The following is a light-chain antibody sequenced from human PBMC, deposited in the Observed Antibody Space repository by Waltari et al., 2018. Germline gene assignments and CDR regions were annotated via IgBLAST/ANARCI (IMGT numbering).Light chain of an antibody. CDR2: GAA. Sequence: EIVMTQSPATLSVSPGERATLSCRDSQSVSSNLPGYQQKPGQAPRLLVYGAATRATGIPAGLSGSGSGTEFTLTISSLQSEDFAVYYCQQYKNWPWTFGLGTKVEIK. V-gene: IGKV3-15*01. J-gene: IGKJ1*01. CDR3: QQYKNWPWT. CDR1: QSVSSN.